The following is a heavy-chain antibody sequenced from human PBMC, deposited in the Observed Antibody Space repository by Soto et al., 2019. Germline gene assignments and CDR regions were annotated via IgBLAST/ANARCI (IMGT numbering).Heavy chain of an antibody. CDR3: ARTERDFYGLDV. CDR1: GFTFRNYD. V-gene: IGHV3-13*05. CDR2: ISAAGDP. Sequence: EVQLVESGGGLVQPGGSLRLSCEASGFTFRNYDMHWVRQGTGKGLEWVSGISAAGDPDYADSVEGRFTISRENAQNSFFLPMNSLRVRDTAVYYWARTERDFYGLDVWGQGTQVIVSS. J-gene: IGHJ6*02.